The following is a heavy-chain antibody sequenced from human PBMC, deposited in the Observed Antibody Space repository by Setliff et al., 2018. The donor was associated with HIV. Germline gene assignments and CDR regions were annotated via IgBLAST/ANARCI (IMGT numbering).Heavy chain of an antibody. Sequence: SETLSLTCTVADGSISTGSYYWSWVRQPAGRGLEWIGRIYSSGSTNYNPSLKSRVTMSVDTSKNQFSLNLTSVTAADTAVYYCARGRFVGFDYWGLGTLVTVSS. CDR3: ARGRFVGFDY. CDR2: IYSSGST. CDR1: DGSISTGSYY. V-gene: IGHV4-61*02. D-gene: IGHD3-16*02. J-gene: IGHJ4*02.